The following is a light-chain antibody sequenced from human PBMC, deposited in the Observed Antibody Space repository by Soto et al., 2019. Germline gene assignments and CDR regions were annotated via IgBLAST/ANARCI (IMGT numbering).Light chain of an antibody. CDR1: SSDVGRYNY. CDR2: DVS. V-gene: IGLV2-14*03. J-gene: IGLJ3*02. CDR3: CSYTTRSTWV. Sequence: QSVLTQPASVSGSPGQSITISCTGTSSDVGRYNYVSWYQQHPGKAPKLMIYDVSNWPSGVSNRFSGSKSGNTASLTISGLQAEDEADYYCCSYTTRSTWVFGGVTKLTVL.